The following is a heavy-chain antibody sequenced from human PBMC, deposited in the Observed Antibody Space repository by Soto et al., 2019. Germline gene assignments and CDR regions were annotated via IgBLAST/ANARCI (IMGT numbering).Heavy chain of an antibody. Sequence: PGESLKISCQGSGYAFSSYWIAWVRQMPGKGLEWMGIIYPGDSDTRYSPSFQGQVTISVDKSITTAYLQWSSLKASDTAMYYCARGYCTATICDPWFDAWGQGTLATVSS. CDR1: GYAFSSYW. CDR3: ARGYCTATICDPWFDA. J-gene: IGHJ5*02. CDR2: IYPGDSDT. V-gene: IGHV5-51*01. D-gene: IGHD2-8*02.